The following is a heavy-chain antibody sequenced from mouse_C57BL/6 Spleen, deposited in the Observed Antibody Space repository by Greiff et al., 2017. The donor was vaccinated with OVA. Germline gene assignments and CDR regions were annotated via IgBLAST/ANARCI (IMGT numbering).Heavy chain of an antibody. CDR2: IHPNSGST. V-gene: IGHV1-64*01. D-gene: IGHD2-4*01. Sequence: QVQLQQPGAELVKPGASVKLSCKASGYTFTSYWMHWVKQRPGQGLEWIGMIHPNSGSTNYNEKFKSKATLTVDKSSSTAYMQLSSLTSEDSAVYDCARAYDYDGFAYWGQGTLVTVSA. J-gene: IGHJ3*01. CDR1: GYTFTSYW. CDR3: ARAYDYDGFAY.